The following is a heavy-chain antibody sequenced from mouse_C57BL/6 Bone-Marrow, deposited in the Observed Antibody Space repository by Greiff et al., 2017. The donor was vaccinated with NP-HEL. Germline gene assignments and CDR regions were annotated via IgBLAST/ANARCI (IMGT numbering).Heavy chain of an antibody. CDR3: ARSYDYDGSWFAY. Sequence: QVHVKQSGAELARPGASVKLSCKASGYTFTSYGISWVKQRTGQGLEWIGEIYPRSGNTYYNEKFKGKATLTADKSSSTAYMELRSLTSEDSAVYFCARSYDYDGSWFAYWGQGTLVTVSA. J-gene: IGHJ3*01. CDR2: IYPRSGNT. D-gene: IGHD2-4*01. V-gene: IGHV1-81*01. CDR1: GYTFTSYG.